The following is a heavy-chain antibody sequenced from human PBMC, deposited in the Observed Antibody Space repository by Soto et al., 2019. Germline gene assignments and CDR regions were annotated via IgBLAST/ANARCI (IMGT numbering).Heavy chain of an antibody. CDR2: ISSSSSTI. D-gene: IGHD5-12*01. CDR1: GFTFSSYS. V-gene: IGHV3-48*01. J-gene: IGHJ6*03. Sequence: GGSLRLSCAASGFTFSSYSMNWVRQAPGKGLEWVSYISSSSSTIYYADSVKGRFTISRDNAKNSLYLQMNSLRAEDTAVYYSARDSGYSGYELSSGQFRDYYYYYYMDVWGKGTTVTVSS. CDR3: ARDSGYSGYELSSGQFRDYYYYYYMDV.